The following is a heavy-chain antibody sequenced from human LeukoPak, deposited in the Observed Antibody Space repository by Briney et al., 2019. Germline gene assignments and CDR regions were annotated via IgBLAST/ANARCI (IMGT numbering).Heavy chain of an antibody. Sequence: GGSLRLSCAASGFTFSSYSMNWVRQAPGKGLEWVSSISSSSSYIYYADSVKGRFTISRDNAKNSLYLQMNSLRAEDTAVYYCAREDGLVGATDYWGQGTLVTVPS. D-gene: IGHD1-26*01. J-gene: IGHJ4*02. CDR3: AREDGLVGATDY. V-gene: IGHV3-21*01. CDR1: GFTFSSYS. CDR2: ISSSSSYI.